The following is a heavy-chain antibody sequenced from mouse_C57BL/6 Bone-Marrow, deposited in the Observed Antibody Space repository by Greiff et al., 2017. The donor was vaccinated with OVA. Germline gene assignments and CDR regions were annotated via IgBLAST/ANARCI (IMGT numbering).Heavy chain of an antibody. Sequence: QVQLQQPGAELVMPGASVKLSCKASGYTFTSYWMHWVKQRPGQGLEWIGEIDPSDSYTNYNQKFKGKSTLTVDKSSSTAYMQLSSLTSEDSAVYYCARGYYGSSYAFGYWGQGTTLTVSS. CDR2: IDPSDSYT. V-gene: IGHV1-69*01. D-gene: IGHD1-1*01. J-gene: IGHJ2*01. CDR1: GYTFTSYW. CDR3: ARGYYGSSYAFGY.